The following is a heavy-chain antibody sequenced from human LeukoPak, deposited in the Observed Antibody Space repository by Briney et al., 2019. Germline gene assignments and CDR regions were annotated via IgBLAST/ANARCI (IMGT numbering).Heavy chain of an antibody. CDR3: VRDFVSSSWMGY. D-gene: IGHD6-13*01. CDR2: IYSVGST. CDR1: GFTVSNNY. J-gene: IGHJ4*02. Sequence: GGSLRLSCAASGFTVSNNYMSWVRQAPAKGLEWVSVIYSVGSTYYADSVKGRFTISRDNSKNNLYLQMNSLRAEDTAVYYCVRDFVSSSWMGYWGQGTLVTVSS. V-gene: IGHV3-53*05.